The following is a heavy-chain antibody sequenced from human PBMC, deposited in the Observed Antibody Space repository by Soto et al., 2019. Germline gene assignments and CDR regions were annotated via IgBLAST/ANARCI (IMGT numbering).Heavy chain of an antibody. V-gene: IGHV1-3*01. CDR2: INAGNGNT. Sequence: GASVKVSCKASGYTFTSYAMHWVRQAPGQRLEWMGWINAGNGNTNYAQKLQGRVTMTTDTSTSTAYMELRSLRSDDTAVYYCARDQVTTVYYYYGMDVWGQGTTVTVSS. D-gene: IGHD4-17*01. CDR1: GYTFTSYA. CDR3: ARDQVTTVYYYYGMDV. J-gene: IGHJ6*02.